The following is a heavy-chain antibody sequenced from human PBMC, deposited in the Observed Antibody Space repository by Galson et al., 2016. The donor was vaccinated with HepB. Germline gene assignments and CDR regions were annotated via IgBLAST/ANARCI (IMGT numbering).Heavy chain of an antibody. Sequence: SLRLSCAASGFTFSSYGMHWVRQAPGKGLEWVAVIWYDGSNKYYADSVKGRFTISRENSKNTLYLQMTSLRAEATAVYYCARVSGESGPGYLGQGTLVTVSS. CDR3: ARVSGESGPGY. V-gene: IGHV3-33*01. J-gene: IGHJ4*02. CDR1: GFTFSSYG. D-gene: IGHD3-10*01. CDR2: IWYDGSNK.